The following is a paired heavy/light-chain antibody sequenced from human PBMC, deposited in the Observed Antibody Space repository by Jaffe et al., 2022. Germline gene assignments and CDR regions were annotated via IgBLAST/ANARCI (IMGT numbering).Heavy chain of an antibody. CDR1: GFTFDDYT. D-gene: IGHD3-9*01. CDR2: ISWDGGST. Sequence: EVQLVESGGVVVQPGGSLRLSCAASGFTFDDYTMHWVRQAPGKGLEWVSLISWDGGSTYYADSVKGRFTISRDNSKNSLYLQMNSLRTEDTALYYCAKDKSVSTGRYYYMDVWGKGTTVTVSS. V-gene: IGHV3-43*01. CDR3: AKDKSVSTGRYYYMDV. J-gene: IGHJ6*03.
Light chain of an antibody. Sequence: EIVLTQSPATLSLSPGERATLSCRASQSVSSYLAWYQQKPGQAPRLLIYDASNRATGIPARFSGSGSGTDFTLTISSLEPEDFAVYYCQQRSNWPITFGQGTRLEIK. J-gene: IGKJ5*01. CDR3: QQRSNWPIT. CDR1: QSVSSY. CDR2: DAS. V-gene: IGKV3-11*01.